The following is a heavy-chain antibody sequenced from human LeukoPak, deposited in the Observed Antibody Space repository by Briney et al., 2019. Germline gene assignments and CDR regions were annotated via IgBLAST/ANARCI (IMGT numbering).Heavy chain of an antibody. Sequence: GGSLRLSCAASGFTFSDYNMNWVRQAPGRGLDWVSSISSSSSYIYYADSVKGRFTISRDNAKNSLYLQMNSLRAEDTAVYYCARDLLGYNYHYMDVWGKGTTVTVSS. CDR3: ARDLLGYNYHYMDV. J-gene: IGHJ6*03. CDR1: GFTFSDYN. D-gene: IGHD3-22*01. V-gene: IGHV3-21*01. CDR2: ISSSSSYI.